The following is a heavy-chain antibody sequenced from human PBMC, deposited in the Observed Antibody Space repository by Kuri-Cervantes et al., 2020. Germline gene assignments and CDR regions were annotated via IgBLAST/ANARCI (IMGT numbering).Heavy chain of an antibody. CDR1: GFTFSSYA. J-gene: IGHJ6*03. Sequence: GESLKISCAASGFTFSSYAMSWVRQAPGKGLEWVSAISGSGGSTYYADSVKGRFTISRDNSKNTLYLQMNSLRAEDTALYYCARDWSMEVWGEGTTVTVSS. D-gene: IGHD3-3*01. CDR3: ARDWSMEV. CDR2: ISGSGGST. V-gene: IGHV3-23*01.